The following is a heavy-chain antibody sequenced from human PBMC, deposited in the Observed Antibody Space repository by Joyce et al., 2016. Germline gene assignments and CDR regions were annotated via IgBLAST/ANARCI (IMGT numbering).Heavy chain of an antibody. V-gene: IGHV3-74*01. J-gene: IGHJ6*02. Sequence: EVQLVESGVGLVKPGGSLRLSCTASGFTCSSYWMHCVRQVGGKGLVWVSHISSDESSTSYADSVKGLFTITSDNAKNTLYLHMNSLRTEDTAVYYCARTGGSDYDYYYYGLDVWDQGTTVIVSS. CDR2: ISSDESST. D-gene: IGHD1-26*01. CDR3: ARTGGSDYDYYYYGLDV. CDR1: GFTCSSYW.